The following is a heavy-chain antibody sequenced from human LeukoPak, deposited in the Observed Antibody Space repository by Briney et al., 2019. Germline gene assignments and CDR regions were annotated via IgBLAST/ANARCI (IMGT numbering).Heavy chain of an antibody. CDR2: IDINGGDT. V-gene: IGHV3-64*02. CDR3: ARESKDDYVWGSDY. Sequence: RGSLRLSCAASGFTFSIYPIHWVRQAPGKGLEYVSAIDINGGDTFYAESVKGTFTISRDNSKNTLFLQMGSLRAEDMAVYYCARESKDDYVWGSDYWGQGTLVTVSS. D-gene: IGHD3-16*01. J-gene: IGHJ4*02. CDR1: GFTFSIYP.